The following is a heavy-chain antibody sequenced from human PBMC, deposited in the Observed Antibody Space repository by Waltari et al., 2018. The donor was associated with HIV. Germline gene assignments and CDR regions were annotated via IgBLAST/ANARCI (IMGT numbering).Heavy chain of an antibody. V-gene: IGHV4-34*01. CDR3: ASHSRGYAVRYWYFDL. D-gene: IGHD3-22*01. CDR1: GGSFSGFS. J-gene: IGHJ2*01. Sequence: QVRLHQWGAGLLKPSETLSLTCAVYGGSFSGFSWSWIRQSPGKGLEWIGEINPGGNTNYNPSLKSPVTISQDTSKNQFSLKVTSLTAADTAIYYCASHSRGYAVRYWYFDLWGRGTLVTVSS. CDR2: INPGGNT.